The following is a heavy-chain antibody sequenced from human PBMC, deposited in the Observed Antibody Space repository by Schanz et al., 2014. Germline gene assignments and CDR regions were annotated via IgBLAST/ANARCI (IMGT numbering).Heavy chain of an antibody. V-gene: IGHV3-23*04. CDR2: INGNGGIT. D-gene: IGHD6-13*01. CDR1: GFTFSTYA. CDR3: AKDLAAVGVFDY. Sequence: EVRLVESGGGLVKPGGSLRLSCAASGFTFSTYAMSWVRQAPGKGLEWVSAINGNGGITYYADPVKGRFTISRDNSNNTLYLQMKSLRAEDTAIYYCAKDLAAVGVFDYWGQGSLVTVSP. J-gene: IGHJ4*02.